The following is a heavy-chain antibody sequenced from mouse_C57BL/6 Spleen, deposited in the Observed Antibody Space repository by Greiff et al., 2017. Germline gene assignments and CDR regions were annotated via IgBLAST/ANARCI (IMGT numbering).Heavy chain of an antibody. J-gene: IGHJ4*01. CDR1: GFTFTDYY. D-gene: IGHD2-2*01. V-gene: IGHV7-3*01. CDR2: IRNKANGYTT. CDR3: ARYRGYDGLYAMDY. Sequence: EVKVEESGGGLVQPGGSLSLSCAASGFTFTDYYMSWVRQPPGKALEWLGFIRNKANGYTTEYSASVKGRFTISRDNSQSILYLQMNALRAEDSATYYCARYRGYDGLYAMDYWGQGTSVTVSS.